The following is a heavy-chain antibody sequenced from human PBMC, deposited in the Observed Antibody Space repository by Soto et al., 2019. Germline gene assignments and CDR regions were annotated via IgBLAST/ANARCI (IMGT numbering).Heavy chain of an antibody. Sequence: PGGSLRLSCAASGFTFSSYGMHWVRQAPGKGLEWVAVILYDGSNKYYADSVKGRFTISRDNSKNTLYLQMNSLRAEDTAVYYCARDQLDDYSNHGYYYYYGMDVWGQGTTVTVSS. D-gene: IGHD4-4*01. V-gene: IGHV3-33*01. CDR1: GFTFSSYG. CDR2: ILYDGSNK. CDR3: ARDQLDDYSNHGYYYYYGMDV. J-gene: IGHJ6*02.